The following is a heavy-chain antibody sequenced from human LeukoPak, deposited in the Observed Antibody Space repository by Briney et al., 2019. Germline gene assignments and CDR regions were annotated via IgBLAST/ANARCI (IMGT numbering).Heavy chain of an antibody. V-gene: IGHV4-59*01. CDR1: GGSISGYH. CDR2: IYYSGSS. Sequence: SETLSLTCNVSGGSISGYHWSWIRQPPGKGLEWLGYIYYSGSSNYNPSLKSRVTISADTSKNQFSLKLSSVTAADTAVYYCARGRAEKTYYYDNNGSRLGRLDVWGQGTTVTVSS. CDR3: ARGRAEKTYYYDNNGSRLGRLDV. D-gene: IGHD3-22*01. J-gene: IGHJ6*02.